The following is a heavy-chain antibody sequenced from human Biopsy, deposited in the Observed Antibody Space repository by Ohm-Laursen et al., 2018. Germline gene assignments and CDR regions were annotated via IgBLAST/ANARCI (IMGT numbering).Heavy chain of an antibody. V-gene: IGHV3-48*01. CDR2: TDTTSGTK. D-gene: IGHD1/OR15-1a*01. Sequence: SLRLSCAASGFTVYNNYMNWARQAPGKGLEWVSYTDTTSGTKFYADSVKGRFTISRDNAKNSLYLQMTSLRAEDTAVYFCVRGWWNRSSLFLDHWGQGSLVTVSS. J-gene: IGHJ4*02. CDR1: GFTVYNNY. CDR3: VRGWWNRSSLFLDH.